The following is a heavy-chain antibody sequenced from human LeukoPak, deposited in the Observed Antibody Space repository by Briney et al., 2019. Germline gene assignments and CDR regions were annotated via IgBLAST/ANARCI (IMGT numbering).Heavy chain of an antibody. CDR3: AKWASDNRAFDL. D-gene: IGHD2-8*01. V-gene: IGHV4-59*08. CDR1: GTSITSYY. CDR2: EHYSGNT. J-gene: IGHJ4*02. Sequence: AETLSLTCTVSGTSITSYYWNWIRQAPGQGPEWIGYEHYSGNTKYNPPLKSRVTISVDTSKNQFSLRLSSVTAADTAVYFCAKWASDNRAFDLWGQGTLVTVSS.